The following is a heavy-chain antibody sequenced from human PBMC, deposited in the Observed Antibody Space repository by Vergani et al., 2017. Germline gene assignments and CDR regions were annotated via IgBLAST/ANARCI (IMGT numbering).Heavy chain of an antibody. CDR3: ATVPDYSSSVEWFDP. CDR1: GYTLTELS. V-gene: IGHV1-24*01. Sequence: QVQLVQSGAEVKKPGASVKVSCKVSGYTLTELSMHWVRQAPGKGLEWRGGFDPEDGETIYAQKFQGRVTMTEDTSTDTAYMGLSSLRSEDTAVYYCATVPDYSSSVEWFDPWGQGTLVTVSS. D-gene: IGHD6-6*01. CDR2: FDPEDGET. J-gene: IGHJ5*02.